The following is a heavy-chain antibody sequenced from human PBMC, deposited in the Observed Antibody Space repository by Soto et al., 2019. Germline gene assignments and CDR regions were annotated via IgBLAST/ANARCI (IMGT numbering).Heavy chain of an antibody. V-gene: IGHV4-59*01. Sequence: LSLTCTVSGGSISSYYWSWIRQPPGKGLEWIGYIYYSGSTNYNPSLKSRVTISVDTSKNQFSLKLSSVTAADTAVYYCARVWGGAFDIWGQGTMVTVS. CDR3: ARVWGGAFDI. D-gene: IGHD3-10*01. CDR1: GGSISSYY. J-gene: IGHJ3*02. CDR2: IYYSGST.